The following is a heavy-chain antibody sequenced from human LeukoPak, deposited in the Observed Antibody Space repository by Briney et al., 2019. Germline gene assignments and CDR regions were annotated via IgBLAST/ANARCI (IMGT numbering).Heavy chain of an antibody. CDR3: ARGKDSSGY. CDR2: IYYSGST. J-gene: IGHJ4*02. D-gene: IGHD6-19*01. V-gene: IGHV4-59*01. Sequence: SETLSLTCTVSGGSISSYYWSWTRQPPGKGLEWIGYIYYSGSTNYNPSLKSRVTISVDTSKNQFSLKLSSVTAADTAVYYCARGKDSSGYWGQGTLVTVSS. CDR1: GGSISSYY.